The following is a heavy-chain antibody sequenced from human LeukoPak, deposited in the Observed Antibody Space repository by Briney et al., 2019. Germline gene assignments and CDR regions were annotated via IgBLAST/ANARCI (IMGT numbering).Heavy chain of an antibody. Sequence: GASVKVSCKASGYTFTSYYMHWVRQAPGQGLEWMGIINPSGGSTSYAQKFQGRVTMTRDMSTSTVYMELSSLRSEDTAVYYCARDSSGPKDAFDIWGQGTMVTVSS. CDR1: GYTFTSYY. CDR2: INPSGGST. D-gene: IGHD3-22*01. J-gene: IGHJ3*02. V-gene: IGHV1-46*01. CDR3: ARDSSGPKDAFDI.